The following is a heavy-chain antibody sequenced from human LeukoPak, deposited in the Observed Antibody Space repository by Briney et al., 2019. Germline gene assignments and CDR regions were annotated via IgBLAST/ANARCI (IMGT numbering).Heavy chain of an antibody. Sequence: AGGSLRLSCAASGFTFSSYSMNWVRQAPGKGLEWVSSISSSSSYIYYADSVKGRFTISRDNAKNSLYLQMNSLRAEDTAVHYCAREGGSYYFDYWGQGTLVTVSS. CDR3: AREGGSYYFDY. D-gene: IGHD1-26*01. V-gene: IGHV3-21*01. J-gene: IGHJ4*02. CDR1: GFTFSSYS. CDR2: ISSSSSYI.